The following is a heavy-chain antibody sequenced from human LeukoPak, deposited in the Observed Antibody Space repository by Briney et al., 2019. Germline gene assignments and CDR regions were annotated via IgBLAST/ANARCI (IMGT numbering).Heavy chain of an antibody. Sequence: ASVKVSCKASGYTFTSYYMHWVRQAPGQGLEWKGIINPSGGSTSYAQKFQGRVTMTRDTSTSTVYMELSSLRSEDTAVYYCARALGITIFGVVIIGGPDYWGQGTLVTVSS. V-gene: IGHV1-46*01. CDR1: GYTFTSYY. J-gene: IGHJ4*02. D-gene: IGHD3-3*01. CDR3: ARALGITIFGVVIIGGPDY. CDR2: INPSGGST.